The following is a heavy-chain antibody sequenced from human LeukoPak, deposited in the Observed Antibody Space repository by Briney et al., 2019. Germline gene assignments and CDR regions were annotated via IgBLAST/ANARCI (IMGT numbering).Heavy chain of an antibody. CDR3: ARWGGWSPGHWYFDL. CDR1: GGSISSYY. J-gene: IGHJ2*01. CDR2: IYYSGST. Sequence: SETLSLTCTVSGGSISSYYWSWIRQPPGKGLEWIGYIYYSGSTNYNPSLKSRVTISVDTSKNQFSLKLSSVTAADTAVYYCARWGGWSPGHWYFDLWGRGTLVTVSS. V-gene: IGHV4-59*01. D-gene: IGHD6-19*01.